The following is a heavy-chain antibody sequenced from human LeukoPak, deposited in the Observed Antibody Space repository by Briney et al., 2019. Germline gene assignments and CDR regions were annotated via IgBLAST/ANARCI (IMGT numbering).Heavy chain of an antibody. Sequence: SQTLSLTCSVSGVSISSGGYSWSWIRQPPGKGLEWIGYIYHSGSTYYNPSLKSRVTISVDRSKNQFSLKLSSVTAADTAVYYCARCPYDSSGYYDYWGQGTLVTVSS. V-gene: IGHV4-30-2*01. CDR1: GVSISSGGYS. CDR2: IYHSGST. D-gene: IGHD3-22*01. CDR3: ARCPYDSSGYYDY. J-gene: IGHJ4*02.